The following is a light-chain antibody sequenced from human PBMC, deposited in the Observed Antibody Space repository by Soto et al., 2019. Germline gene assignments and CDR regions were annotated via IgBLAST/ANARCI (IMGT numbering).Light chain of an antibody. Sequence: LTQPPSASGSPGQSVTISCTGTKNDIGLYDFVSWYQHHPGKAPRLIIYEVVQRPSGVPDRFSGSKSGNTASLTVSGLQAADEADYFCKSYAGSNTYVFGSGTKVTVL. J-gene: IGLJ1*01. V-gene: IGLV2-8*01. CDR3: KSYAGSNTYV. CDR2: EVV. CDR1: KNDIGLYDF.